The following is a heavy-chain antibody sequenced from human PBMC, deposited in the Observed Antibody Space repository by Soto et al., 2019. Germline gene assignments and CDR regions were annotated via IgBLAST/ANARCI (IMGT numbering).Heavy chain of an antibody. CDR1: GFTFSSYS. J-gene: IGHJ6*02. V-gene: IGHV3-21*01. Sequence: SLRLSCAASGFTFSSYSMNWVRQAPGKGLEWVSSISSSSSYIYYADSVKGRFTISRDNAKNSLYLQMNSLRAEDTAVYYCARHSFLAAAGTFSLYYGMDVWGQGTTVTVSS. CDR3: ARHSFLAAAGTFSLYYGMDV. D-gene: IGHD6-13*01. CDR2: ISSSSSYI.